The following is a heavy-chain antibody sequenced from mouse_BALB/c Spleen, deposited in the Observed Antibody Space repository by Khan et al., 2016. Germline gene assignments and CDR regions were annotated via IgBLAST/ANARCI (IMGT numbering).Heavy chain of an antibody. V-gene: IGHV9-3-1*01. Sequence: QIQLVQSGPELKKPGETVKISCKASGYIFTNFGMNWVKQAPGKGLKWMGWINTNTVESTYADDLKGRLAFSLETSATTAYLQINNLKNEDTATYFCASGGNYEAYFAFWGQGTTLTVSS. CDR1: GYIFTNFG. CDR3: ASGGNYEAYFAF. J-gene: IGHJ2*01. CDR2: INTNTVES. D-gene: IGHD2-1*01.